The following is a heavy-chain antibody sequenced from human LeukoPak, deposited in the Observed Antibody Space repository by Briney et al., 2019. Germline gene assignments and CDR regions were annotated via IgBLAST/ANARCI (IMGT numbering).Heavy chain of an antibody. D-gene: IGHD2-15*01. CDR3: ARAPSGCGGTCPSDH. CDR2: IKPTDDST. CDR1: GFTFSNYV. Sequence: GGSLRLSCAASGFTFSNYVMTWVRQPPGRGLEWISTIKPTDDSTYYADSVKGRFAISRDNSKNILYLQMNSLIADDTVVYYCARAPSGCGGTCPSDHWGPGTLVTVSS. V-gene: IGHV3-23*01. J-gene: IGHJ4*02.